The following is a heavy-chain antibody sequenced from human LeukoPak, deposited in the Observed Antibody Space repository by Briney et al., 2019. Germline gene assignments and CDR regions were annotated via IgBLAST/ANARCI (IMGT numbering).Heavy chain of an antibody. D-gene: IGHD3-16*02. J-gene: IGHJ4*02. CDR1: GFTFSNCA. V-gene: IGHV3-23*01. Sequence: GGSLRLSCVASGFTFSNCAMTWVRQAPGMGLAWVSSLTGSGGSTYYADSVKGRFTISRDNSKNTLSLQMNSLRAEDTAVYYCAKGSVIDYWGQGTRVTVSS. CDR3: AKGSVIDY. CDR2: LTGSGGST.